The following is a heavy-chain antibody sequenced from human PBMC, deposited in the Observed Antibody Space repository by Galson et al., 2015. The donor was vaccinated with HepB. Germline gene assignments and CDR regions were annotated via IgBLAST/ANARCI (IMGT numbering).Heavy chain of an antibody. CDR1: GFTFSSYA. D-gene: IGHD6-13*01. CDR3: ARVPVAAAGPNEYFQH. Sequence: SLRLSCAASGFTFSSYAMHWVRQAPGKGLEWVAVISYDGSNKYYADSVKGRFTISRDNSKNTLYLQMNSLRAEDTAVYYCARVPVAAAGPNEYFQHWGQGTLVTVSS. J-gene: IGHJ1*01. CDR2: ISYDGSNK. V-gene: IGHV3-30*04.